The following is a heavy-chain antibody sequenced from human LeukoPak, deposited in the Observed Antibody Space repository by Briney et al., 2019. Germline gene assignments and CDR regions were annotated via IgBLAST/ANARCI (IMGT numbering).Heavy chain of an antibody. J-gene: IGHJ4*02. D-gene: IGHD3-22*01. CDR2: IWYDGSNK. CDR1: GSTFSSYG. CDR3: ASGVGGTMIVAYFDY. Sequence: GGSLRLSCAASGSTFSSYGMHWVRQAPGKGLEWVAVIWYDGSNKYYADSVKGRFTISRDNSKNTLYLQMNSLRAEDTAVYYCASGVGGTMIVAYFDYWGQGTLVTVSS. V-gene: IGHV3-33*01.